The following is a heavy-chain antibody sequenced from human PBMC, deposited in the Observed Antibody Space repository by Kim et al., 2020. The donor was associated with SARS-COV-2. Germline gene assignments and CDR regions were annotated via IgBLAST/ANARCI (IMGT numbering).Heavy chain of an antibody. J-gene: IGHJ1*01. V-gene: IGHV3-33*01. CDR3: ARDRGASGVVTAIHFQH. CDR2: IWYDGSNK. D-gene: IGHD2-21*02. CDR1: GFTFSSYG. Sequence: GGSLRLSCAASGFTFSSYGMHWVRQAPGKGLEWVAVIWYDGSNKYYADSVKGRFTISRDNSKNTLYLQMNSLRAEDTAVYYCARDRGASGVVTAIHFQHWGQGTLVTVSS.